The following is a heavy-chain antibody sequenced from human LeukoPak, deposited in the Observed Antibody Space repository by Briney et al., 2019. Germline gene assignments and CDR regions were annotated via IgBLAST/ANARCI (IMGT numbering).Heavy chain of an antibody. CDR1: GYTFTGYY. V-gene: IGHV1-2*02. CDR2: INPNSGGT. Sequence: ASVKVSCEASGYTFTGYYMHWVRQAPGQGLEWMGWINPNSGGTNYAQKFQGRVTMTRDTSISTAYMELSRLRSDDTAVYYCARVDDYGGYVDYWGQGTLVTVSS. D-gene: IGHD4-23*01. J-gene: IGHJ4*02. CDR3: ARVDDYGGYVDY.